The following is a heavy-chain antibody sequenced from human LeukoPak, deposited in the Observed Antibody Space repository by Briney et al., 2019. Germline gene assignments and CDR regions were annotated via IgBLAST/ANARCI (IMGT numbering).Heavy chain of an antibody. CDR2: ISYDGSNK. CDR3: AKDQQQVISY. CDR1: GFTFSSYG. Sequence: PRGSPRRSGAASGFTFSSYGKHWVRQAPGKGLEWVAVISYDGSNKYYADSVKGRFTISRDNSKDTLYPQMNSLRAEDTAVYYCAKDQQQVISYWGQGT. J-gene: IGHJ4*01. V-gene: IGHV3-30*18. D-gene: IGHD6-13*01.